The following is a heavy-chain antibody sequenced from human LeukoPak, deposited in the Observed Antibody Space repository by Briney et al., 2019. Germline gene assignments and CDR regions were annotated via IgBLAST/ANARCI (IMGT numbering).Heavy chain of an antibody. CDR3: ARDLESKSSGWYPNYYYGMDV. V-gene: IGHV3-66*01. Sequence: PGGSLRLSCAASGFTVSSNYMSWVRQAPGKGLEWVSVIYSGGSAYYADSVKGRFTISRDNSKNTLYLQMNSLRAEDTAVYYCARDLESKSSGWYPNYYYGMDVWGQGTTVTVSS. D-gene: IGHD6-19*01. CDR1: GFTVSSNY. CDR2: IYSGGSA. J-gene: IGHJ6*02.